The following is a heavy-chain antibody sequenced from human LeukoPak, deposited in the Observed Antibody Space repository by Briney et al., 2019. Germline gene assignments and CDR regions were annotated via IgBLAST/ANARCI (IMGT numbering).Heavy chain of an antibody. CDR1: GCTFTSYY. CDR3: ARGWWYYDSSGSDAFDI. V-gene: IGHV1-46*01. J-gene: IGHJ3*02. D-gene: IGHD3-22*01. Sequence: VASVKVSCKASGCTFTSYYMHWVRQAPGQGLEWMGIINPSGGSTSYAQKFQGRVTMTEDTSTDTAYMELSSLRSEDTAVYYCARGWWYYDSSGSDAFDIWGQGTMVTVSS. CDR2: INPSGGST.